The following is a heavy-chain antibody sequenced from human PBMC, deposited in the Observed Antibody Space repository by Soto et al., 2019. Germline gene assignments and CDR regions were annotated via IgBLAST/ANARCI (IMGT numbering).Heavy chain of an antibody. D-gene: IGHD3-16*01. V-gene: IGHV1-69*12. Sequence: QVQLVQSGAEVKKPGSSVKVSCKASGGTFSSYAISWVRQAPGQGLEWMGGNIPIFGTADYAQKFQGRVTITADDFTSTAYMGLSSLRSEDTAVYYCARHLGGNHYYYGMDVWGQGTTVTVSS. CDR1: GGTFSSYA. CDR3: ARHLGGNHYYYGMDV. J-gene: IGHJ6*02. CDR2: NIPIFGTA.